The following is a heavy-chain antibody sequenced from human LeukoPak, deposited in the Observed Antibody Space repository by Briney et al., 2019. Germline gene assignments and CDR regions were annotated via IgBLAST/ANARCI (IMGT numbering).Heavy chain of an antibody. D-gene: IGHD1-1*01. V-gene: IGHV4-39*01. CDR3: ARLWTRYRLRFDP. J-gene: IGHJ5*02. CDR1: GGSISSSSYY. Sequence: SETLSLTCTVSGGSISSSSYYWGWIRQPPGKGRDGIGSIYYSGSTYYNPSLKGRVTISVDTSRNQFSLKLTSVTAADTAVYYCARLWTRYRLRFDPWGQGTLVTVSS. CDR2: IYYSGST.